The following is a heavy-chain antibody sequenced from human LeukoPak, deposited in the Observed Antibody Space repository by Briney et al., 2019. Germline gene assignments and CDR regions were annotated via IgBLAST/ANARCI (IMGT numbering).Heavy chain of an antibody. D-gene: IGHD3-10*01. Sequence: GGSLRLSCSVSGFTFSDHYMDWVRQAPGKGLDWVGRSRNSAHSYTTEYAASVKGRFTVSRADSENLLYLQMNSLKTDDTAVCYCVALIRGLGYWGQGTMVPVSS. J-gene: IGHJ4*02. CDR1: GFTFSDHY. CDR3: VALIRGLGY. V-gene: IGHV3-72*01. CDR2: SRNSAHSYTT.